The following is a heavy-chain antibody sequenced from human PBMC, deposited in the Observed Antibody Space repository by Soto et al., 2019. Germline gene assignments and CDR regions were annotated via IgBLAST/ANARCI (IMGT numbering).Heavy chain of an antibody. Sequence: GGSLRLSCAASGFIFSSYWMSWVRQAPGKGLEWVANINQDGSEKYYVDSVKGRFIISRDNGKNSLYLQMNSLRAEDTAVYYCARDGVEAGLDFDNWGQGTPVTSPQ. CDR3: ARDGVEAGLDFDN. J-gene: IGHJ4*02. D-gene: IGHD6-19*01. CDR2: INQDGSEK. V-gene: IGHV3-7*01. CDR1: GFIFSSYW.